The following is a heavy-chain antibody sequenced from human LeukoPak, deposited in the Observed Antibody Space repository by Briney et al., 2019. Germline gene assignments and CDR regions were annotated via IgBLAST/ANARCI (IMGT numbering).Heavy chain of an antibody. V-gene: IGHV3-21*01. CDR1: GFTFSSYS. CDR3: ARGPYDFWSGYYIGPTEKYYYYGMDV. J-gene: IGHJ6*02. Sequence: GGSLRLSCAASGFTFSSYSMNWVRQAPGKGLEWVSSISSSSSYINYADSVKGRFTISRDNAKNSLYLQMNSLRAEDTAVYYCARGPYDFWSGYYIGPTEKYYYYGMDVWGQGTTVTVSS. CDR2: ISSSSSYI. D-gene: IGHD3-3*01.